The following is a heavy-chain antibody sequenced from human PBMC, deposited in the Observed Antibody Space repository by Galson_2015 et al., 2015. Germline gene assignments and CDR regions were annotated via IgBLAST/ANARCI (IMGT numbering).Heavy chain of an antibody. J-gene: IGHJ3*01. CDR2: IYPGDSET. CDR1: GHTFSRYW. D-gene: IGHD1-26*01. V-gene: IGHV5-51*01. Sequence: SGAEVTKPGESLPISWKGSGHTFSRYWIGWVRQMPGKGPEWMGIIYPGDSETRYSPSFQGQVTISADRSVSTAYLQWSSVKASDTAMYYCARPGGSWGQGTMVTVSS. CDR3: ARPGGS.